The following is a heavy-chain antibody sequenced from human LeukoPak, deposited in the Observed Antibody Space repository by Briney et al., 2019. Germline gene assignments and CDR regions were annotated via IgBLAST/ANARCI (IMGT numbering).Heavy chain of an antibody. CDR2: ISAYNGNT. CDR1: GGTFSSYA. Sequence: VASVKVSCKASGGTFSSYAISWVRQAPGQGLEWMGWISAYNGNTNYAQKLQGRVTMTTDTFTSTAYMEQRSLRSDDTAVYYCAGEENSSGWYIYWGQGTLVTVSS. V-gene: IGHV1-18*01. D-gene: IGHD6-19*01. J-gene: IGHJ4*02. CDR3: AGEENSSGWYIY.